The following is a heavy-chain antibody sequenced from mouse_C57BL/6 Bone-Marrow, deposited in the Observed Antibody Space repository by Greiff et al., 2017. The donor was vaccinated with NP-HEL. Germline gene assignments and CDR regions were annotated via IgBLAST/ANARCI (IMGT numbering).Heavy chain of an antibody. Sequence: QVQLKQSGAELARPGASVKMSCKASGYTFTSYTMHWVKQRPGQGLEWIGYINPSSGYTKYNQKFKDKATLTADKSSSTAYMQLSSLTSEDSAVYYCARPCITTAWYFDVWGTGTTVTVSS. CDR1: GYTFTSYT. V-gene: IGHV1-4*01. D-gene: IGHD1-2*01. CDR2: INPSSGYT. J-gene: IGHJ1*03. CDR3: ARPCITTAWYFDV.